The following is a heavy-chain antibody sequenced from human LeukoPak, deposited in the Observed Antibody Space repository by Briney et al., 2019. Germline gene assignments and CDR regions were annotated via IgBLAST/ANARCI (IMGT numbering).Heavy chain of an antibody. Sequence: SETLSLTCTVSGGSISSSSHYWGWIRQPPGKGLEWIGEINHSGSTNYNPSLKSRVTISVDTSKNQFSLKLSSVTAADTAVYYCAREGGAPGTVAGDYYYYMDVWGKGTTVTVSS. CDR2: INHSGST. CDR3: AREGGAPGTVAGDYYYYMDV. D-gene: IGHD6-19*01. V-gene: IGHV4-39*07. J-gene: IGHJ6*03. CDR1: GGSISSSSHY.